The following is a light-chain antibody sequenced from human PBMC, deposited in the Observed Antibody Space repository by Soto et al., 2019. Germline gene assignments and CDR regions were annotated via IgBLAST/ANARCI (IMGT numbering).Light chain of an antibody. J-gene: IGKJ3*01. CDR1: QSVSNY. CDR3: QQRSNWPLT. Sequence: EIVLTQSPATLSLSPGESATLSCRASQSVSNYLAWYQQIPGQAPRLLLYDASNRATGIPPRFSGRGSGTDFTLTISSLEPEDFAVYYCQQRSNWPLTFGPGTEVDIK. CDR2: DAS. V-gene: IGKV3-11*01.